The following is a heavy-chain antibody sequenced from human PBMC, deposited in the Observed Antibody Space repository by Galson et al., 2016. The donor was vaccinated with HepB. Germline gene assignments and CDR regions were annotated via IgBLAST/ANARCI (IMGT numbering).Heavy chain of an antibody. Sequence: SVKVSCKASGYPFSSFDINWVRQATGQGLEWMGWMNTINGKTGYAQKFQGRVTMTRDTSITTAYMELTNLTLEDTAIYYCARVAGRVGEIDNWGPGTLVSVSS. J-gene: IGHJ4*02. V-gene: IGHV1-8*01. CDR2: MNTINGKT. CDR1: GYPFSSFD. CDR3: ARVAGRVGEIDN.